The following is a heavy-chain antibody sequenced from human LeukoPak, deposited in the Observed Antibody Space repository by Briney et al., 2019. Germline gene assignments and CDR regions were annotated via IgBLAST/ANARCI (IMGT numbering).Heavy chain of an antibody. V-gene: IGHV4-61*02. Sequence: SQTLSLTCTVSGGSISSGSYYWSWIRQPAGKGPEWIGRIYTSGSINYNPSLKSRVTISVDTSKNQFSLKLSSVTAADTAVYYCARGVGANLDYWGQGTLVTVSS. J-gene: IGHJ4*02. CDR3: ARGVGANLDY. D-gene: IGHD1-26*01. CDR1: GGSISSGSYY. CDR2: IYTSGSI.